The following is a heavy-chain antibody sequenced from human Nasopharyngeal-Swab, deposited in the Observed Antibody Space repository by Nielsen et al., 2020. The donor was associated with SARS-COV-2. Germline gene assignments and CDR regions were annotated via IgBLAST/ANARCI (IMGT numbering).Heavy chain of an antibody. CDR1: GGSISSYY. Sequence: SETLSLTCTVSGGSISSYYWSWIRQPPGKGLEWIGYIYYNGSTNYNPSLKSRVTISVDTSKNQFSLKLSSVTAADTAVYYCARTIGASRGYSYGSYYYMDVWGKGTTVTVSS. J-gene: IGHJ6*03. CDR2: IYYNGST. V-gene: IGHV4-59*01. CDR3: ARTIGASRGYSYGSYYYMDV. D-gene: IGHD5-18*01.